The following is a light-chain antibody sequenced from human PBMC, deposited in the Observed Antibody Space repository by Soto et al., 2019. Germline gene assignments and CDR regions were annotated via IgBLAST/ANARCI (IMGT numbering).Light chain of an antibody. Sequence: EIVMTQSPATLSVSPGESATLSCRASQSVSSNLAWYQQKLGQAPRLIIYGASTRATGIPARFSGSGSGTEFTLTISSLLSEDFAVYYCPHYTDWPPKQYTFPQGTKLEIK. CDR2: GAS. J-gene: IGKJ2*01. CDR3: PHYTDWPPKQYT. CDR1: QSVSSN. V-gene: IGKV3-15*01.